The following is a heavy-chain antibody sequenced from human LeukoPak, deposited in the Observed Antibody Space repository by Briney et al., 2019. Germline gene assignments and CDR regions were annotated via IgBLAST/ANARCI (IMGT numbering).Heavy chain of an antibody. CDR2: ISWNSGSI. Sequence: GGSLRLSCAASGFTFDDYDMHWVRHAPGKGLEWVSGISWNSGSIVYADSVKGRFTISRDNAKNSLYVKMKSLRAEDMALYYCAKARLSGWHRGAFDIWGQGTMVTVSS. CDR3: AKARLSGWHRGAFDI. V-gene: IGHV3-9*03. D-gene: IGHD6-19*01. J-gene: IGHJ3*02. CDR1: GFTFDDYD.